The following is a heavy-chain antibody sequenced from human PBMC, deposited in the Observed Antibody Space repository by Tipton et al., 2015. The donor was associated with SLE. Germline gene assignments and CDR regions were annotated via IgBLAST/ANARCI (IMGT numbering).Heavy chain of an antibody. D-gene: IGHD3-10*01. CDR3: ASPYYYGSRSFDP. V-gene: IGHV4-4*02. J-gene: IGHJ5*02. Sequence: TLSLTCTVSGGSISSSIWWTWVRQPPGKGLEWIGEIFHSGSTNYYPSLRGRVTMSLDKSKNQFSLKLSSVTAADTAVYYCASPYYYGSRSFDPWGQGTLVTVSA. CDR1: GGSISSSIW. CDR2: IFHSGST.